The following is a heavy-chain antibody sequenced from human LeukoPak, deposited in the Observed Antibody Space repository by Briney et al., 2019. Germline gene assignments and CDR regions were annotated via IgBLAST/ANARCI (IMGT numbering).Heavy chain of an antibody. CDR1: GGTFSSYA. CDR2: IIPIFGTA. CDR3: ARTPCGGDCYPVLFDY. D-gene: IGHD2-21*02. V-gene: IGHV1-69*05. J-gene: IGHJ4*02. Sequence: SVKVSCKASGGTFSSYAISWVRQAPGQGLEWMGGIIPIFGTANYAQKFQGRVTITTDESTRTAYMELSSLRSEDTAVYYCARTPCGGDCYPVLFDYWGQGTLVTVSS.